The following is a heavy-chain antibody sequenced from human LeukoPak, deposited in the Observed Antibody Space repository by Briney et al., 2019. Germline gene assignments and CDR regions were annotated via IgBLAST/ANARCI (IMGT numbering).Heavy chain of an antibody. CDR1: GFTFSSHA. Sequence: GGSVRLSCAASGFTFSSHAMSWVRQAPGQGLEWVSAISGSGGSTYYADNVKGRFTISKDNSKNTLYLQMNSLRAEDTAVYYCAKAVASTGTKYYFDYWGQGTLVTVSS. V-gene: IGHV3-23*01. D-gene: IGHD6-13*01. CDR3: AKAVASTGTKYYFDY. J-gene: IGHJ4*02. CDR2: ISGSGGST.